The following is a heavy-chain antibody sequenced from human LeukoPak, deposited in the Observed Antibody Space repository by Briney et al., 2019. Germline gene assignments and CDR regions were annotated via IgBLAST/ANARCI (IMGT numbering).Heavy chain of an antibody. V-gene: IGHV3-48*01. CDR3: AKDVVVIPAASDYFDY. D-gene: IGHD2-2*01. Sequence: GGSLRLSCAASGFTLSSYSVNWVRQAPGKGLEWVSYISSTSSGTIFYADSVKGRLTISRDNSKNTLYLQMNSLRAEDTAVYYCAKDVVVIPAASDYFDYWGQGTLVTVSS. CDR2: ISSTSSGTI. J-gene: IGHJ4*02. CDR1: GFTLSSYS.